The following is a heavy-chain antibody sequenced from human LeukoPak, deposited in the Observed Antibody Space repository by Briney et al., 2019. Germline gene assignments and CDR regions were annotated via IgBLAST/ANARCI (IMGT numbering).Heavy chain of an antibody. Sequence: GGSLRLSCEASGFIFSSYGMHWVRQAPGKGLGWVAVIWYDGSNKYYADSVKGRFTISRDNSKNTLYLQMNSLRAEDTAVYYCARDKWRENHDSSGYYDYWGQGTLVTVSS. J-gene: IGHJ4*02. D-gene: IGHD3-22*01. V-gene: IGHV3-33*01. CDR3: ARDKWRENHDSSGYYDY. CDR2: IWYDGSNK. CDR1: GFIFSSYG.